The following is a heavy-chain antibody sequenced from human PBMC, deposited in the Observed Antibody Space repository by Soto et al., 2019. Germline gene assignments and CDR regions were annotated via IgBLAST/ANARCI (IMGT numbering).Heavy chain of an antibody. CDR1: GFTFDDYS. CDR2: ISYEGSNK. Sequence: QVQLVESGGGVVQPGRSLRLSCAAFGFTFDDYSMHWVRQAPGKGLEWVALISYEGSNKYYADSVKGRFTISRDNAKNTLFLEVNSLRTEDTAVYYCARPNIQSAWNDGLDIWGQWTMVTVSS. D-gene: IGHD1-1*01. J-gene: IGHJ3*02. V-gene: IGHV3-30-3*01. CDR3: ARPNIQSAWNDGLDI.